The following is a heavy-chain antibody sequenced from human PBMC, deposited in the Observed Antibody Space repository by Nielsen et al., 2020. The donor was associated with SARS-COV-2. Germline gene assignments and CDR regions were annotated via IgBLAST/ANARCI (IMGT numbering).Heavy chain of an antibody. CDR1: GFTFDDYA. CDR2: ISWNSGSI. Sequence: SLKISCAASGFTFDDYAMHWVRQAPGKGLEWVSGISWNSGSIGYADSVKGRFTISRDNAKNSLYLQMNSLKTEDTAVYYCRLTGEDHGTFDSWGQGTLVTVSS. CDR3: RLTGEDHGTFDS. V-gene: IGHV3-9*01. D-gene: IGHD7-27*01. J-gene: IGHJ4*02.